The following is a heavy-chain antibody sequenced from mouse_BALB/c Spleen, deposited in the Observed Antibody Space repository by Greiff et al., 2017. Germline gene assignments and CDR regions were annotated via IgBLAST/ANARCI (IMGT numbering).Heavy chain of an antibody. D-gene: IGHD1-1*01. V-gene: IGHV1-69*02. Sequence: QVQLQQPGAELVRPGASVKLSCKASGYTFTSYWINWVKQRPGQGLEWIGNIYPSDSYTNYNQKFKDKATLTVDKSSSTAYMQLSSPTSEDSAVYYCTRGIYYYGSSYFYWYFDVWGAGTTVTVSS. CDR1: GYTFTSYW. J-gene: IGHJ1*01. CDR2: IYPSDSYT. CDR3: TRGIYYYGSSYFYWYFDV.